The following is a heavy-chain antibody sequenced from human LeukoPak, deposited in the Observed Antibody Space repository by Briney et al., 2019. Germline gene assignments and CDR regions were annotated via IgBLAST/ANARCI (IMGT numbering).Heavy chain of an antibody. CDR3: AHQSAPTYCSSTSCYFFDY. CDR1: GGSISSSSYY. V-gene: IGHV4-39*01. J-gene: IGHJ4*02. CDR2: IYYSGST. D-gene: IGHD2-2*01. Sequence: SETLSLTCTVSGGSISSSSYYWGWIRQPPGKGLEWFGSIYYSGSTYYNPSLKSRVTISVDTPQNQFSLKPSSVTAADTAVYYCAHQSAPTYCSSTSCYFFDYWGQGTLVTVSS.